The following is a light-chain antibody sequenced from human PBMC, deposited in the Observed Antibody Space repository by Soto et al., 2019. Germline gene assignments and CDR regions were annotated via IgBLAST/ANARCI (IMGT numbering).Light chain of an antibody. CDR1: QYISNR. CDR3: QQYNVYYT. Sequence: DIQMTQSPATLSASVGDRVTITCQASQYISNRLAWYQQKPGKAPQLLIHMASILENGVPSRFSGSGSGTEFTLTISSLQPEDFATYYCQQYNVYYTFGQGTKVEVK. V-gene: IGKV1-5*03. J-gene: IGKJ2*01. CDR2: MAS.